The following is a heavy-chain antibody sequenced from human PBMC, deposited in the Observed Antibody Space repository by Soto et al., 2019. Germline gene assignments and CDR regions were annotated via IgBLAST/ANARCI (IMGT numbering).Heavy chain of an antibody. CDR3: ANFFFDY. CDR1: GFTVSSVY. V-gene: IGHV3-53*01. J-gene: IGHJ4*02. Sequence: SLRLSCAAAGFTVSSVYMNWVRQAPGKGLEWVSLLQSDGSTYYADSVKGRFTISRDSSKNTLYLQMNSLRAEDTAMYYCANFFFDYWGQGTLVTVSS. CDR2: LQSDGST.